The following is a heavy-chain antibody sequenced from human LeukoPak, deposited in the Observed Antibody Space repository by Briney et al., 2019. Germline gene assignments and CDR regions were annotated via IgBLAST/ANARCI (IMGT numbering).Heavy chain of an antibody. CDR1: GYTFTGYY. J-gene: IGHJ5*02. CDR3: SRDLLMYYSGSGEST. V-gene: IGHV1-2*02. D-gene: IGHD3-10*01. Sequence: ASVRVSCKASGYTFTGYYIHWVRQAPGQGPEWMGWINPHSGATNYAQKFQGRVTMTRDTSISTAFMELSSLRSDDTAMYYCSRDLLMYYSGSGESTWGQGTQVTVSS. CDR2: INPHSGAT.